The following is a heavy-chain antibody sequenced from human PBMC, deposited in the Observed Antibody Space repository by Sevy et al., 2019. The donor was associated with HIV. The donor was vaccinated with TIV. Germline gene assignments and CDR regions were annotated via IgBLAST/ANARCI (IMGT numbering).Heavy chain of an antibody. D-gene: IGHD1-26*01. Sequence: GGSLRLSCAASGFSFSSYAMHWVRQAPGKGLEWVAVISYGGSNKYQADSVKGRFTISRDNSNNTLYLQMNSLKAEDTAVYYRAREMGELLGRDAFDVWGRGTMVTVSS. CDR2: ISYGGSNK. CDR3: AREMGELLGRDAFDV. J-gene: IGHJ3*01. V-gene: IGHV3-30-3*01. CDR1: GFSFSSYA.